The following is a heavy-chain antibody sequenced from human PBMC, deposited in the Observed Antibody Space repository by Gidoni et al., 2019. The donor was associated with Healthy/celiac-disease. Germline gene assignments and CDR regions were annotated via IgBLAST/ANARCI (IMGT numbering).Heavy chain of an antibody. D-gene: IGHD3-10*01. CDR2: IYYSGST. V-gene: IGHV4-59*01. CDR3: ARTTYYYGSGSDNWFDP. J-gene: IGHJ5*02. Sequence: QVQLQESGPGLVKPSETLSLTCTVSGGSISSYYWSWIRQPPGKGLAWIGYIYYSGSTNYNPSLKSRVTISVDTSKNQFSLKLSSVTAADTAVYYCARTTYYYGSGSDNWFDPWGQGTLVTVSS. CDR1: GGSISSYY.